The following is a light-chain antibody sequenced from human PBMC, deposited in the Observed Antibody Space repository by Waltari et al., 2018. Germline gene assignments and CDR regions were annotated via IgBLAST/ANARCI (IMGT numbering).Light chain of an antibody. CDR3: CSYAGREVV. V-gene: IGLV2-23*01. Sequence: QSALTQPASVSGSPGPSITISCTGTSSDVGSYNLVSWYQQHPGKAPKLMIYEGSKRPSGVSNRFSGSKSGNTASLTISGLQAEDEADYYCCSYAGREVVFGGGTKLTVL. CDR1: SSDVGSYNL. CDR2: EGS. J-gene: IGLJ2*01.